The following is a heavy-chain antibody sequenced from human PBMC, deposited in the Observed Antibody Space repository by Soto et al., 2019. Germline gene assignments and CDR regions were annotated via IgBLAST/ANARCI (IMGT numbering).Heavy chain of an antibody. V-gene: IGHV3-23*01. CDR1: GFTFSSYS. CDR3: AKCMQAYWNYDAHHI. J-gene: IGHJ3*02. D-gene: IGHD1-7*01. Sequence: EVKLLESGGGLVQPGGSLRLSCAASGFTFSSYSMTWVRQAPGNGLEWVAHITASGGTTYYADSVKGRFTISRDTSRNTLYLQMNSLRAEDTALYYCAKCMQAYWNYDAHHIWGQGTMVTVSS. CDR2: ITASGGTT.